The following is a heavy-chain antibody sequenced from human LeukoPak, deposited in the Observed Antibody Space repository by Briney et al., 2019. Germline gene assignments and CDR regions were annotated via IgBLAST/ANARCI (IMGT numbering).Heavy chain of an antibody. V-gene: IGHV4-30-2*01. J-gene: IGHJ6*02. CDR3: ARHGPYYDFWSGYYTTYYYGMDV. CDR2: IYHSGST. CDR1: GGSISSGGYS. Sequence: SQTLSLTCAVSGGSISSGGYSWSWIRQPPGKGLEWIGYIYHSGSTYYNPSLKSRVTISVDTSKNQFSLKLSSVTAADTAVYYCARHGPYYDFWSGYYTTYYYGMDVWGQGTTVTVSS. D-gene: IGHD3-3*01.